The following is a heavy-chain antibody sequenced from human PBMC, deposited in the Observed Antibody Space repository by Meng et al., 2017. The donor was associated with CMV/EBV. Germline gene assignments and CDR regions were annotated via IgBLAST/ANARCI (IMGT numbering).Heavy chain of an antibody. D-gene: IGHD2-2*02. CDR3: ARGEVYCSSTSCYTYFDY. CDR2: TSSSGSTI. J-gene: IGHJ4*02. V-gene: IGHV3-11*01. CDR1: GFTFSDYY. Sequence: GGSLRLSCAASGFTFSDYYMSWIRQAPGKGLEWVSYTSSSGSTIYYADSVKGRFTISRDNAKNSLYLQMNSLRAEDTAVYYCARGEVYCSSTSCYTYFDYWGQGTLVTVSS.